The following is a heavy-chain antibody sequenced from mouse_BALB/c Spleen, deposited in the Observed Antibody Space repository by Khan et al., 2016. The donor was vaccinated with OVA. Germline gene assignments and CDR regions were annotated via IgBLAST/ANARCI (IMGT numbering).Heavy chain of an antibody. J-gene: IGHJ2*01. V-gene: IGHV5-6-3*01. CDR2: IDSNGGST. CDR3: ARSDI. D-gene: IGHD1-3*01. Sequence: EVELEESGGGIVQPGGSLKRPCAASRFSITSYGISSVRQTLHKRLQMLATIDSNGGSTDYPDSVTRRYTITGDNAKNALYLQMRSLKSEDTAMYYCARSDIWGQGTTLTVSS. CDR1: RFSITSYG.